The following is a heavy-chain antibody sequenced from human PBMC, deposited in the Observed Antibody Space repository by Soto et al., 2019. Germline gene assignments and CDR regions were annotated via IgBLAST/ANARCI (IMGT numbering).Heavy chain of an antibody. CDR2: MNPNSGNT. CDR1: GYTFTSYD. CDR3: ARGFGVDMPHGMDV. D-gene: IGHD3-3*01. Sequence: GASVKVSCKASGYTFTSYDINWVRQATGQGLEWMGWMNPNSGNTGYAQKFQGRVTMTRNTSISTAYMELSSLRSEDTAVYYCARGFGVDMPHGMDVWGQGTTVTVSS. V-gene: IGHV1-8*01. J-gene: IGHJ6*02.